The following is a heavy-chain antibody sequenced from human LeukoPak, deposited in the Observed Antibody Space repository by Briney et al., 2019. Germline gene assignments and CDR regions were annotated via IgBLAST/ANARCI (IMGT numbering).Heavy chain of an antibody. CDR3: ARSHGSGSYYNLNDY. CDR1: GVSISNYY. V-gene: IGHV4-59*01. D-gene: IGHD3-10*01. Sequence: SETLSLTCTVSGVSISNYYWSWIRQPPGKGLEWIGYIYYDGSTNYNPSLRSRVTISVDTSKNQFSLKLTSVTAADTAVYYCARSHGSGSYYNLNDYWGQGILVTVSS. J-gene: IGHJ4*02. CDR2: IYYDGST.